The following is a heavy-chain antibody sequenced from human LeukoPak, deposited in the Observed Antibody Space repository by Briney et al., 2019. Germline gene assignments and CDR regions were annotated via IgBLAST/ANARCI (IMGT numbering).Heavy chain of an antibody. J-gene: IGHJ4*02. D-gene: IGHD3-3*01. V-gene: IGHV3-66*01. CDR1: GFTVSSNY. CDR2: IYSGGST. Sequence: GGSLRLSCAASGFTVSSNYMSWVRQAPGKGLEWVSVIYSGGSTYYANSVKGRFTISRDNSKNTLYLQMNSLRAEDTAVYYCARDYDFWSASDYWGQGTLVTVSS. CDR3: ARDYDFWSASDY.